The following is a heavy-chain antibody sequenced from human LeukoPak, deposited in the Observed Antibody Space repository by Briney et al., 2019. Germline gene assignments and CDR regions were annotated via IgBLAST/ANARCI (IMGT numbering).Heavy chain of an antibody. D-gene: IGHD5-18*01. J-gene: IGHJ3*02. CDR1: GGTFSSYA. CDR3: ARARGYSYGFVPIARAFDI. Sequence: GASVKVSCKASGGTFSSYAISWVRQAPGQGLEWMGGIIPIFGTANYAQKFQGRVTITADESTSTAYLELSSLRSEDTAVYYCARARGYSYGFVPIARAFDIWGQGTLVTVSS. V-gene: IGHV1-69*13. CDR2: IIPIFGTA.